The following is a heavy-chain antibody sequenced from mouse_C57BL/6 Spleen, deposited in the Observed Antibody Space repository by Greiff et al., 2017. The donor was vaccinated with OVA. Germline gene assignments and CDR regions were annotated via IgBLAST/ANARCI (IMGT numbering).Heavy chain of an antibody. CDR1: GYTFTSYW. Sequence: VQLQESGAELAKPGASVKLSCKASGYTFTSYWMHWVKQRPGQGLEWIGYINPSSGYTKYNQKFKDKATLTADKSSSTAYMQLSSLTYEDSAFYDCARRLSDGSSYGYFDYWGQVTTLTVST. CDR2: INPSSGYT. V-gene: IGHV1-7*01. CDR3: ARRLSDGSSYGYFDY. J-gene: IGHJ2*01. D-gene: IGHD1-1*01.